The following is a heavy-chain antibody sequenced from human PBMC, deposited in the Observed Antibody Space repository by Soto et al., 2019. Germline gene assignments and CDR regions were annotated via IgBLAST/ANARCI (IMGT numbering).Heavy chain of an antibody. D-gene: IGHD3-10*01. J-gene: IGHJ4*02. CDR3: AKPPPGSMVRKLHFKYYFDY. Sequence: GGSLRLSCAASGFTFSSYAMSWVHQAPGKGLEWVSAISGSGGSTYYADSVKGRFTISRDNSKNTLYLQMNSLRAEDTAVYYCAKPPPGSMVRKLHFKYYFDYWGQGTLVTVSS. V-gene: IGHV3-23*01. CDR2: ISGSGGST. CDR1: GFTFSSYA.